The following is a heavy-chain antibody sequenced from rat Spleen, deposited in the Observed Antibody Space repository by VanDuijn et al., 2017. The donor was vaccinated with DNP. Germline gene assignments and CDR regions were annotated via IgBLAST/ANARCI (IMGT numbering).Heavy chain of an antibody. Sequence: EVQLQESGPGLVKPSQSLSLTCSVTGYSITSNHKWSWIRKFPGNELEWMGYINNAGSTNYNPSLKGRFSITRDTSKNQFFLQVNSGGSEDTATYYCAVQLGVFDYWGQGVMVIVSS. CDR2: INNAGST. V-gene: IGHV3-3*01. D-gene: IGHD5-1*01. CDR3: AVQLGVFDY. CDR1: GYSITSNHK. J-gene: IGHJ2*01.